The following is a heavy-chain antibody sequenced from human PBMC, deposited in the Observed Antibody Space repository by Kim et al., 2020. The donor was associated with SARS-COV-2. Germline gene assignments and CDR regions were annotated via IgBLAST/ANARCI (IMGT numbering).Heavy chain of an antibody. D-gene: IGHD3-22*01. CDR2: IYYSGST. Sequence: SETLSLTCTVSGGSISSSSYYWGWIRQPPGKGLEWIGSIYYSGSTYYNPSLKSRVTISVDTSKNQFSLKLSSVTAADTAVYYCARHDDNDYWGQGTLVTVSS. V-gene: IGHV4-39*01. J-gene: IGHJ4*02. CDR1: GGSISSSSYY. CDR3: ARHDDNDY.